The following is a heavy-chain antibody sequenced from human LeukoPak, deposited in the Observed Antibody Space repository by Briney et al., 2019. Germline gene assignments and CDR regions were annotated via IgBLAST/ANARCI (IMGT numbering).Heavy chain of an antibody. D-gene: IGHD6-19*01. CDR3: ARATVAAPDY. J-gene: IGHJ4*02. CDR2: IYYSGNT. V-gene: IGHV4-39*01. CDR1: GDSISSSIYY. Sequence: SETLSLTCTVSGDSISSSIYYWGWIRQPPGKGLQWIGSIYYSGNTYYNPSLKSRVTISLDTSKNQFSLKLSSVTAADTAVYYCARATVAAPDYWGQGTLVTVSS.